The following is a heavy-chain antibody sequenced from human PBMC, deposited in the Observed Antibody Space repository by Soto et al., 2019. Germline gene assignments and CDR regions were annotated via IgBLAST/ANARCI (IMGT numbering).Heavy chain of an antibody. J-gene: IGHJ4*02. CDR1: GFTFISYG. CDR2: ISYDGSDK. V-gene: IGHV3-30*18. CDR3: VKSHSSGWYYFDY. Sequence: PGGSLRLSCAASGFTFISYGMHWARQAPGKGLEWVAVISYDGSDKYYADSVKGRFTISRDNSKNTLFLQMNSLRAEDTALYYCVKSHSSGWYYFDYWGQGALVTVSS. D-gene: IGHD6-19*01.